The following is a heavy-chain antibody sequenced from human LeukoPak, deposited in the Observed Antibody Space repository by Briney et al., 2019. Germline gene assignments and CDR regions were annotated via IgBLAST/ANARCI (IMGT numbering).Heavy chain of an antibody. CDR2: IIPIFTTS. D-gene: IGHD1-26*01. CDR1: GGTFSSYA. V-gene: IGHV1-69*05. J-gene: IGHJ3*02. Sequence: SVKVSCKASGGTFSSYAISWVRQAPGQGLEWMGRIIPIFTTSKYSQKFQGRVTITTDESTSTAYMELSSLRSEDTAVYYCARDQWEDTRDAFDIWGQGTMVTVSS. CDR3: ARDQWEDTRDAFDI.